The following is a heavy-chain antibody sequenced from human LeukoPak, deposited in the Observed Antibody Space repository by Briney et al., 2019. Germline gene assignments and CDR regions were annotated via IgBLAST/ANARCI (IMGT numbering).Heavy chain of an antibody. J-gene: IGHJ5*02. CDR1: GFTFSSYS. CDR2: ISSSSSYI. CDR3: ARSNNWNDEGNWFDP. D-gene: IGHD1-1*01. V-gene: IGHV3-21*01. Sequence: GGSLRLSCAASGFTFSSYSMNWVRQAPGKGLGWVSSISSSSSYIYYADSVKGRFTISRDNAKNSLYLQMNSLRAEDTAVYYCARSNNWNDEGNWFDPWGQGTLVTVSS.